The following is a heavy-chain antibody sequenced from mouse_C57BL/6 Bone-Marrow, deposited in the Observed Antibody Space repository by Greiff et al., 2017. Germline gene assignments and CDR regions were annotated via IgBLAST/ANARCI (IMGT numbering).Heavy chain of an antibody. J-gene: IGHJ2*01. D-gene: IGHD2-3*01. V-gene: IGHV1-64*01. CDR1: GYTFTSYW. Sequence: QVQLQQPGAELVKPGASVKLSCTASGYTFTSYWMHWVKQRPGQGLEWIGMIHPNSGSTNYNEKFKSKATLTVDKSSSTAYMQLSSLTSEDSAVYYCARWLLRRDYYDYWGQGTTLTVSS. CDR3: ARWLLRRDYYDY. CDR2: IHPNSGST.